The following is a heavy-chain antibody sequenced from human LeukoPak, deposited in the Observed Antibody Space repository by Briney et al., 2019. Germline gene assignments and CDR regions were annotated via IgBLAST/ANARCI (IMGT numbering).Heavy chain of an antibody. CDR1: GFTFSSYA. J-gene: IGHJ4*02. V-gene: IGHV3-23*01. Sequence: PGGSLRLSCAASGFTFSSYAMRWVRQAPGKGLEWVSAISGSGGSTYYADSVKGRFTISRDNSKNTLYLQMNSLRAEDTAVYYCAKGSYYDYVWGSYPIDYWGQGTLVTVSS. D-gene: IGHD3-16*02. CDR2: ISGSGGST. CDR3: AKGSYYDYVWGSYPIDY.